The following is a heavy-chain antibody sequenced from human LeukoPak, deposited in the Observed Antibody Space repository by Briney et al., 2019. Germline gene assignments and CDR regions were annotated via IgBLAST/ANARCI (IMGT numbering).Heavy chain of an antibody. V-gene: IGHV3-11*01. CDR1: GFSFSDSY. J-gene: IGHJ6*03. Sequence: GGSLRLSCVVSGFSFSDSYMTWIRQTPGKGLEWLAYISGSGSDIYYADSVKGRFTISRDNAKNSLFLQMNSLRAEDTAVYYCARVLRYCSGGNCYSGGLGYMDVWGKGTTVTISS. CDR3: ARVLRYCSGGNCYSGGLGYMDV. D-gene: IGHD2-15*01. CDR2: ISGSGSDI.